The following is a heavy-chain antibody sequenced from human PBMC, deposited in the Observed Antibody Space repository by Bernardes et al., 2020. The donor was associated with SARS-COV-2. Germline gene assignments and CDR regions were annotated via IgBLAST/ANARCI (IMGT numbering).Heavy chain of an antibody. CDR2: ISAYNGNT. CDR1: GYTFTSYG. Sequence: ASEKVSCKASGYTFTSYGISWVRQAPGQGLEWMGWISAYNGNTNYAQKLQGRVTMTTDTSTSTAYMELRSLRSDDTAVYYCARDHMAESYYYGMGVWGQGTTVTVSS. V-gene: IGHV1-18*01. CDR3: ARDHMAESYYYGMGV. D-gene: IGHD2-21*01. J-gene: IGHJ6*02.